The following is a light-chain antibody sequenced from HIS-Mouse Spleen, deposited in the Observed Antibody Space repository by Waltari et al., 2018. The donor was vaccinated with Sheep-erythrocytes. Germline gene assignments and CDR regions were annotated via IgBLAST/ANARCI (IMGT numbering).Light chain of an antibody. CDR2: DVS. J-gene: IGLJ1*01. Sequence: QSALTQPRSVSGSPGQSVPISCTGTSSDVGGYNYVSWYQQHPGKAPNRMISDVSKRPAGVPDRCSGSKSGNTASLTISGLQAEDEADYYCCSYAGSYNHVFATGTKVTVL. V-gene: IGLV2-11*01. CDR1: SSDVGGYNY. CDR3: CSYAGSYNHV.